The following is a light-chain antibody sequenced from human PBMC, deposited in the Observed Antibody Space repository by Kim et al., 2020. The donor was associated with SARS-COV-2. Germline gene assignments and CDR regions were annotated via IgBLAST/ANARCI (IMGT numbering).Light chain of an antibody. CDR2: DAS. V-gene: IGKV1-5*01. Sequence: DIHMTQSPSTLSASVGDRVTITCRASQSISSWLAWYQQKPGKAPKLLIYDASSLESGVPSRFSGSGSGTEFTLTISSLQPDDFATYYCQQYNSYLYTFGQGTKLEI. CDR1: QSISSW. CDR3: QQYNSYLYT. J-gene: IGKJ2*01.